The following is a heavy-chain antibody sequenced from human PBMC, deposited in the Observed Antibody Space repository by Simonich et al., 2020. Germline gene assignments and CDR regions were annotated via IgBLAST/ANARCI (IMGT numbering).Heavy chain of an antibody. Sequence: EVQLVESGGGLVQPGGSLRLSCAASGFTFSGYEMNWVRQAPGKGLEWVSYISSSGSTIYYADSVKGRFTISRDNAKNSLYLQMNSLRAEDTAVYYCARHYYGDYYFDYWGQGTLVTVSS. V-gene: IGHV3-48*03. CDR1: GFTFSGYE. D-gene: IGHD4-17*01. CDR3: ARHYYGDYYFDY. CDR2: ISSSGSTI. J-gene: IGHJ4*02.